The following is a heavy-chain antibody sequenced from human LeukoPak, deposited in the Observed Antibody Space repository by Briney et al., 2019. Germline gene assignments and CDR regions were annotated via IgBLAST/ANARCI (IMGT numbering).Heavy chain of an antibody. V-gene: IGHV3-23*01. CDR2: ISAIGTST. D-gene: IGHD1-26*01. Sequence: PGGSLRLSCAASGFTFRSYAMSWVRQAPGKGLEWVSAISAIGTSTYYADSVKGRFTISRGYSNNTLYLQMNSLRVEDTAVYYCATGFRSGNFWYFDYWGQGTLVTVSS. CDR3: ATGFRSGNFWYFDY. J-gene: IGHJ4*02. CDR1: GFTFRSYA.